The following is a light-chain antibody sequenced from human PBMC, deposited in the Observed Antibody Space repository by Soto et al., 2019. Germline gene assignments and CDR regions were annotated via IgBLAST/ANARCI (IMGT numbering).Light chain of an antibody. V-gene: IGKV3-20*01. CDR2: DAS. CDR1: QSVSSSY. J-gene: IGKJ1*01. CDR3: QQYGSSPSWK. Sequence: EIVLTQSPGTLSLSPGERATLSCRASQSVSSSYLAWYQQKPGQAPRLLIYDASSRATGIPDRFSGSGSGTDFTLTINRLEPEDFAVYYCQQYGSSPSWKFGQGTKVDIK.